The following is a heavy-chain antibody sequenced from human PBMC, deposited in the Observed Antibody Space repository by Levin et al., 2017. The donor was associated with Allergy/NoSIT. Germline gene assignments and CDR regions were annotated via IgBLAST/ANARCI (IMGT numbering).Heavy chain of an antibody. Sequence: KASETLSLTCIVSGGSISSYYWSWIRQSPGKGLEWIGYIYYSGATNYNPSLKSRVTISLDTSKNQFFLKLSSVTAADTAVYYCASTQGQSRSYFDYWGQGTLVTVSS. CDR3: ASTQGQSRSYFDY. CDR1: GGSISSYY. V-gene: IGHV4-59*01. D-gene: IGHD2-15*01. J-gene: IGHJ4*02. CDR2: IYYSGAT.